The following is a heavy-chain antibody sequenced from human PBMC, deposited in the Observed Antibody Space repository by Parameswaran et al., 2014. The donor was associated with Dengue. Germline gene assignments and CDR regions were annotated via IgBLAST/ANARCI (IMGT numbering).Heavy chain of an antibody. J-gene: IGHJ3*02. D-gene: IGHD5-18*01. Sequence: LRLSCTVSGGSISSRGYYWNWIRQHPGKGLEWIGNIYYSGVTYYNPSLKSRVSISLDTSNNQFSLRLSSVTAADTAVYYCAREGGYNYGHAFDIWGQGTVVTVSS. CDR1: GGSISSRGYY. V-gene: IGHV4-31*03. CDR3: AREGGYNYGHAFDI. CDR2: IYYSGVT.